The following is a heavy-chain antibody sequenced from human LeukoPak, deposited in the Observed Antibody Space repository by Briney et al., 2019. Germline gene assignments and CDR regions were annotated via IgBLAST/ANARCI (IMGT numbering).Heavy chain of an antibody. CDR2: MSPNSGNT. CDR3: ATLQSCSGGTCYANWLDP. V-gene: IGHV1-8*01. J-gene: IGHJ5*02. D-gene: IGHD2-15*01. CDR1: GYTFTNYD. Sequence: ASVKVSCKTSGYTFTNYDITWVRQAAGQGLEWMGWMSPNSGNTGYAQKFQGRVTMTRDTAINTAYMELSGLRSDDTAFYYCATLQSCSGGTCYANWLDPWGQGTLVTVPS.